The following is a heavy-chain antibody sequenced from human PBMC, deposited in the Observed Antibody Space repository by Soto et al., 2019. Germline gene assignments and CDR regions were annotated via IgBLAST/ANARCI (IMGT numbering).Heavy chain of an antibody. CDR3: ARRQYYYDSSGYWS. D-gene: IGHD3-22*01. CDR2: ISGHNGNT. CDR1: GYTFTSYG. V-gene: IGHV1-18*01. Sequence: ASVKVSCKASGYTFTSYGISWVRQAPGQGLEWMGWISGHNGNTNYAQKLQGRVTISADKSISTAYLQWSSLKASDTAMYYCARRQYYYDSSGYWSWGQGTLVTVSS. J-gene: IGHJ5*02.